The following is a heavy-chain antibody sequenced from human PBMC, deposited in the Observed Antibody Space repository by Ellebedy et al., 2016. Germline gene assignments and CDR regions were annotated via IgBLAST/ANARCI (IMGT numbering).Heavy chain of an antibody. CDR3: AREVRNNWFDP. CDR1: GFTFNGYG. CDR2: IGGSDDNT. Sequence: GGSLRLSCEASGFTFNGYGMNWVRQAPGKGPEWVSSIGGSDDNTYYGDSVRGRFTISRDNAKKLLFLQMDSLRVDDTAVYYCAREVRNNWFDPWGQGTLVTVSS. J-gene: IGHJ5*02. V-gene: IGHV3-21*01.